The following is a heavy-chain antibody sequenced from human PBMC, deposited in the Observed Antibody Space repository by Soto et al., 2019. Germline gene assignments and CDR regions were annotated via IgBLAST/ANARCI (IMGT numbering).Heavy chain of an antibody. CDR3: ARPRGDYYYYYGMDV. V-gene: IGHV3-30*03. D-gene: IGHD3-10*01. Sequence: PXXSQRLARVVAGVTFSSFGGHWVLQTQGKGLEWMSVISNDGLNKYYADSVKGRFTISRDDSKNTLYLQMNSLRAEDTAVYYCARPRGDYYYYYGMDVWGQGTTVTVSS. CDR2: ISNDGLNK. J-gene: IGHJ6*02. CDR1: GVTFSSFG.